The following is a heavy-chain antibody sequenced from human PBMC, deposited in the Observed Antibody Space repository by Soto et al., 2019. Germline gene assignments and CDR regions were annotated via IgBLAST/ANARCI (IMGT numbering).Heavy chain of an antibody. CDR2: LSYTVDA. CDR3: VGSLMSRAMESFDY. J-gene: IGHJ4*02. CDR1: AGCISRYY. D-gene: IGHD5-18*01. Sequence: PSETLSLTCSVSAGCISRYYWGWVRQPPGEGLEWIAHLSYTVDASYNPSLKSRVTISLDTSKNQIALRLMSVTAADTAVYYCVGSLMSRAMESFDYWGQGTLVTVSS. V-gene: IGHV4-59*01.